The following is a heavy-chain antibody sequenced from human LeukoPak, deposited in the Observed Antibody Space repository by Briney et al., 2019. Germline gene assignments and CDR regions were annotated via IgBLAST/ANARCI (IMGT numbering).Heavy chain of an antibody. CDR1: GFTFNKYG. Sequence: GTSLRLSCAASGFTFNKYGMHWVRQAPGKGLEWVAVIWYDASNKYYGDSVKGRFTISRDSSKNTLYLQMDSLRGDDTAVYYCARSLEKDYHGSGTYYMNNWFDPWGQGTLVTVSS. CDR2: IWYDASNK. D-gene: IGHD3-10*01. V-gene: IGHV3-33*01. CDR3: ARSLEKDYHGSGTYYMNNWFDP. J-gene: IGHJ5*02.